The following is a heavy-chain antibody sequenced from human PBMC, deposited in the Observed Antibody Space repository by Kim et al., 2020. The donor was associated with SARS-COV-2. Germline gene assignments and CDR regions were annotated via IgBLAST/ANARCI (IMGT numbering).Heavy chain of an antibody. Sequence: SARKFQGRLTMTRNTSITTAYMELSSMRSEDTAVYYCARRNTVTTRTLDYWGQGTLVTVSS. J-gene: IGHJ4*02. D-gene: IGHD4-17*01. V-gene: IGHV1-8*01. CDR3: ARRNTVTTRTLDY.